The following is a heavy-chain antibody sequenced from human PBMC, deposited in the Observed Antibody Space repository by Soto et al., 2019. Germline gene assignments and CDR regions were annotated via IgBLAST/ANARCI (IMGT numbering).Heavy chain of an antibody. J-gene: IGHJ5*02. CDR2: INHSGST. D-gene: IGHD6-13*01. CDR3: ARASQLVRLRWFDP. V-gene: IGHV4-34*01. Sequence: PSETLSLTCAVYGGSFSGYYWSWIRQPPGKGLEWLGEINHSGSTNYNPSLKSRVTISVDTSKNQFSLKLSSVTAADTAVYYCARASQLVRLRWFDPWGQGTLVTVSS. CDR1: GGSFSGYY.